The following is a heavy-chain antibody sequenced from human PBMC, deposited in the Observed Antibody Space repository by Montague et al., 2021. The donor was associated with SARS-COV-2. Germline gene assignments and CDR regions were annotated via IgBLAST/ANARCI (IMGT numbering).Heavy chain of an antibody. V-gene: IGHV4-34*01. CDR1: TEAFNGYY. CDR2: VSHPGSA. Sequence: SETLSLTCAVYTEAFNGYYWTWIRQPPGKGLEWIGEVSHPGSAKYNPSLKSRVSISVDTSKNQFSLKLSSVTAADTAVYYCATYYDILTGYYIDAFDIWGQGTMVTVSS. J-gene: IGHJ3*02. CDR3: ATYYDILTGYYIDAFDI. D-gene: IGHD3-9*01.